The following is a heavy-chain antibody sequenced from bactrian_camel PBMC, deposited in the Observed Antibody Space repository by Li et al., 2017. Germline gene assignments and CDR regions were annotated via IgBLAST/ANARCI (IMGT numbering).Heavy chain of an antibody. CDR3: AGGRSSGSYRTYVAFDY. D-gene: IGHD2*01. CDR2: INTDGST. V-gene: IGHV3S55*01. CDR1: GFTLGDFD. J-gene: IGHJ4*01. Sequence: VQLVESGGGSVQAGGSLTLSCTASGFTLGDFDMAWHRQAPGKGRVGVAAINTDGSTVYVDVVKGRITISKDNGRNSINLQMDRLKDEDTAMYYCAGGRSSGSYRTYVAFDYWGQGTQVTV.